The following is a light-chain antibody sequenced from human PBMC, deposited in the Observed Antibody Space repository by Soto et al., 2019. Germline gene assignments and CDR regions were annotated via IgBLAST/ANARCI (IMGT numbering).Light chain of an antibody. Sequence: DIQMTQSPSSLSASVGDTVTITCRASQGIIDYLAWYQQRPGRVPRLLIYAASTLHTGVPSRFSGSGAGTDFTLTISSLQPEDVATSYCQKYDTAPQTFGPGTKVEIK. J-gene: IGKJ1*01. CDR2: AAS. V-gene: IGKV1-27*01. CDR1: QGIIDY. CDR3: QKYDTAPQT.